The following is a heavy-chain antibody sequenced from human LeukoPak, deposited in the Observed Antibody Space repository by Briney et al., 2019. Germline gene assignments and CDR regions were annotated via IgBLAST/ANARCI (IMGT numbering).Heavy chain of an antibody. V-gene: IGHV5-51*01. CDR3: ARTATVAYALDI. D-gene: IGHD4-23*01. CDR2: IYPRDSDT. CDR1: GYSFTSYW. Sequence: GESLKISCKGSGYSFTSYWIGWVRQMPGKGLEWMGIIYPRDSDTTYSPSFQGQVTLSADKSITTAYLQWSSLKASDTAMYYCARTATVAYALDIWGQGTMVAVSS. J-gene: IGHJ3*02.